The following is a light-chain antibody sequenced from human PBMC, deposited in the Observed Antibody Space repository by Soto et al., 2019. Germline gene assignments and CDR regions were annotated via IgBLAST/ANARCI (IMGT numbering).Light chain of an antibody. CDR1: QSISSSY. CDR2: GAS. CDR3: QQYGRT. Sequence: EIVLTQSPGTLSSSPGERATLSCRASQSISSSYLAWYQQKPGQAPRLLTYGASSRATGIPDRFSGSGSGTDFTLTISRLEPEDFAVYYCQQYGRTFGQGTKVDIK. V-gene: IGKV3-20*01. J-gene: IGKJ1*01.